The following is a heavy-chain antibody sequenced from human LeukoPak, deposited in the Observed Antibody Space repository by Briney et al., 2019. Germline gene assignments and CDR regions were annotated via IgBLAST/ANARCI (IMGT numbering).Heavy chain of an antibody. CDR3: ATAYGYGSSTYYFDY. Sequence: ASVKVSCKVSGYTLTELSMHWVRQAPGKGLEWMGGFDPEDGETIYAQKFQGRVTMTEDTSTDTAYMELSSLRSEDTAVYYCATAYGYGSSTYYFDYWGQGTLVTVSS. V-gene: IGHV1-24*01. CDR2: FDPEDGET. J-gene: IGHJ4*02. D-gene: IGHD2-2*03. CDR1: GYTLTELS.